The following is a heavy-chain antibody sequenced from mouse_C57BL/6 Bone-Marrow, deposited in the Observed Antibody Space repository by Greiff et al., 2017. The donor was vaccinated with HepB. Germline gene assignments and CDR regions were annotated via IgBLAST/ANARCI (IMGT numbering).Heavy chain of an antibody. CDR1: GFTFSDFY. CDR3: ARDAWGGWFAY. CDR2: SRNKANDYTT. V-gene: IGHV7-1*01. J-gene: IGHJ3*01. Sequence: EVQLVESGGGLVQSGRSLRLSCATSGFTFSDFYMEWVRQAPGKGLEWIAASRNKANDYTTEYSASVKGRFIVSRDTSQSILYLQMNALRAEDTAIYYCARDAWGGWFAYWGQGTLVTVSA.